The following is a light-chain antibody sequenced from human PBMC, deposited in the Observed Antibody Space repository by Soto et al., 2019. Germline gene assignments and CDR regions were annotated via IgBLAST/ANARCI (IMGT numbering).Light chain of an antibody. CDR3: QQSSSTPPS. CDR2: AAS. V-gene: IGKV1-39*01. CDR1: QSISSY. Sequence: DIQMTQSPSSLSASVGDRVTITCRASQSISSYLNWYQQKPGKAPKLLIYAASSLQSGLPSRFSGSGSGTDFTLTISSLQPEDFATYYCQQSSSTPPSFGQGPKLEIK. J-gene: IGKJ2*01.